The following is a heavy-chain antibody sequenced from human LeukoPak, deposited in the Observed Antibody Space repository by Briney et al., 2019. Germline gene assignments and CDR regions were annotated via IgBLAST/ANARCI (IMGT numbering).Heavy chain of an antibody. Sequence: GGSLRLSCAASGFTVSSNYMSWVRQAPGKGLEWVSVIYSGGSTYYADSVKGRFTISRDNSKNTLYLQMNSLRAEDTAVYYCAREVVIFPDYYYYGMDVWGQGTTVTVSS. D-gene: IGHD2/OR15-2a*01. CDR2: IYSGGST. J-gene: IGHJ6*02. CDR1: GFTVSSNY. V-gene: IGHV3-53*01. CDR3: AREVVIFPDYYYYGMDV.